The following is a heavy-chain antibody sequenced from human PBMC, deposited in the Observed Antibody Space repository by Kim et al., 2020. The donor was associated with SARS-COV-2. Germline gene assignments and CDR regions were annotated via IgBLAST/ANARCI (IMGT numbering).Heavy chain of an antibody. J-gene: IGHJ4*01. CDR1: GFTFSSYG. D-gene: IGHD1-1*01. CDR2: ISYDGSNK. V-gene: IGHV3-33*05. Sequence: GGSLRLSCAASGFTFSSYGMHWVRQAPGKGLEWVAVISYDGSNKYYADSVKGRFTISRGNSKTTLYLQMNSLRAENTAVYYCARARDGYNFSTYYFDYWG. CDR3: ARARDGYNFSTYYFDY.